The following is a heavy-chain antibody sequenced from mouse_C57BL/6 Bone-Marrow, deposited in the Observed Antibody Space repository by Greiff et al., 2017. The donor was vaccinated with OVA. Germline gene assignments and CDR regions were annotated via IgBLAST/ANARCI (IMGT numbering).Heavy chain of an antibody. CDR3: TRLGGEP. D-gene: IGHD1-1*02. Sequence: HVQLQPSWAELVRPGASVTLSCTASGFTFTDYEMHWVQQTPVHGLEWIGAIDPETGGTAYNQKFKGQAILTADKSSSTAYMEIRSLTSEDSADYYCTRLGGEPWGKGTTLTVSS. CDR2: IDPETGGT. V-gene: IGHV1-15*01. J-gene: IGHJ2*01. CDR1: GFTFTDYE.